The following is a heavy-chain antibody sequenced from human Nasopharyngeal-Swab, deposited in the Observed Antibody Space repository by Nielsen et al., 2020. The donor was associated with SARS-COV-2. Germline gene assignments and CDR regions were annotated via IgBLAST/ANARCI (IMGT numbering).Heavy chain of an antibody. D-gene: IGHD1-1*01. Sequence: GGSLRLSCAASGLTFSGYDMHWVRQPPGKGLEWVSTIDTAGDTYYPGSVKGRSTISREKAKNSLYLQMNSLRVGDTAVYYCAGGQPGTTGTTYGMDVWGQGTTVTVSS. CDR1: GLTFSGYD. J-gene: IGHJ6*02. CDR2: IDTAGDT. CDR3: AGGQPGTTGTTYGMDV. V-gene: IGHV3-13*01.